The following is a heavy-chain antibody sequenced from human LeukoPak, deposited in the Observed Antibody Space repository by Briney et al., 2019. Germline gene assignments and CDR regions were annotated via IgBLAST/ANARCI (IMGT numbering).Heavy chain of an antibody. CDR1: GFIFANYA. D-gene: IGHD6-13*01. J-gene: IGHJ4*02. Sequence: GRSLRLSCAASGFIFANYAMHWVRQAPGKGLEWVALISNDGSDKFYANSVKGRFTISRDNSDNTLYMQMNSLRAEDTAAYYCARYAWSLGPAPGTPLFDYWGQGTLVTVSS. V-gene: IGHV3-30-3*01. CDR3: ARYAWSLGPAPGTPLFDY. CDR2: ISNDGSDK.